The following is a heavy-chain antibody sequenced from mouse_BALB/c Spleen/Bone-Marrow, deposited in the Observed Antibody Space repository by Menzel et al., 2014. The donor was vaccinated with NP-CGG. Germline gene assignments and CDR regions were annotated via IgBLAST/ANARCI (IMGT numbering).Heavy chain of an antibody. CDR2: INSNGGGT. J-gene: IGHJ2*01. Sequence: EVQGVESGGGLVQPGGSLKLSCAASGFTFSSYGMSWVRQTPDKRLELVATINSNGGGTYYPDSVKGRFTISRDNAKNTLYLQMSSLKSEDTAMYYCARDSNDYWGQGTTLTVSS. V-gene: IGHV5-6-3*01. CDR3: ARDSNDY. CDR1: GFTFSSYG.